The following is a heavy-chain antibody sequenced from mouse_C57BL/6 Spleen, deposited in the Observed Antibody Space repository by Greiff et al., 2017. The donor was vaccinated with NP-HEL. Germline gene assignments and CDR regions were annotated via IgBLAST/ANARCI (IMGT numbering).Heavy chain of an antibody. J-gene: IGHJ2*01. Sequence: QVQLQQSGPELVKPGASVKISCKASGYAFSSSWMNWVKQRPGKGLEWIGRIYPGDGDTNYNGKFNGKATLTADKSSSTAYMQLSSLTSEDSAVYFCARGDYGSSLDYWGQGTTLTVSS. CDR1: GYAFSSSW. CDR2: IYPGDGDT. CDR3: ARGDYGSSLDY. V-gene: IGHV1-82*01. D-gene: IGHD1-1*01.